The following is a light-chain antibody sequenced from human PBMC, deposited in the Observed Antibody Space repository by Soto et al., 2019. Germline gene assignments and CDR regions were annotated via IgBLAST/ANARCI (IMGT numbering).Light chain of an antibody. J-gene: IGKJ2*01. CDR3: QQYYSTPPT. CDR2: WAS. Sequence: DIVMTQSPDSLAVSLGERATINCKSSQSVLLISNNKNYLAWYQQKPGQPPKLLIYWASTRESGVPDRFSGSGSGTDFTLTISSLQAEDVAVYYCQQYYSTPPTFGQGTMLEIK. CDR1: QSVLLISNNKNY. V-gene: IGKV4-1*01.